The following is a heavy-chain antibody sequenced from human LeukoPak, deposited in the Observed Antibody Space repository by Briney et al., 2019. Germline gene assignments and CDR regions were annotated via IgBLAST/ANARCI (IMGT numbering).Heavy chain of an antibody. CDR2: FDPEDGET. V-gene: IGHV1-24*01. CDR3: ATGDYYDSSGYYYHFDY. D-gene: IGHD3-22*01. CDR1: GYTLTELS. Sequence: ASVKVSCKVSGYTLTELSMHWVRQAPGKGLEWMGGFDPEDGETIYAQKFQGRVTMTEDTSTDTAYMELSSLRSEDTAVYYCATGDYYDSSGYYYHFDYWGQGTLVTVSS. J-gene: IGHJ4*02.